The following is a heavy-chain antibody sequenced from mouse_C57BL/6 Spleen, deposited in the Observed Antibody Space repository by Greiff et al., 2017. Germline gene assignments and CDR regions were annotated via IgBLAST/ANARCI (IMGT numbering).Heavy chain of an antibody. J-gene: IGHJ4*01. CDR1: GYTFTSYW. V-gene: IGHV1-52*01. D-gene: IGHD1-1*01. CDR2: IDPSDSET. Sequence: QVQLQQPGAELVRPGSSVKLSCKASGYTFTSYWMHWVKQRPIQGLEWIGNIDPSDSETHYNQKFKDKATLTVYKSSSTAYMQLSSLTSEDSAVYYCAREITTVVSAMDYWGQGTSVTVSS. CDR3: AREITTVVSAMDY.